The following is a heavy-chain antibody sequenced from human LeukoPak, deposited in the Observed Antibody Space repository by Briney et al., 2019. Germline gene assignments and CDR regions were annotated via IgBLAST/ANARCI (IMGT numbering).Heavy chain of an antibody. J-gene: IGHJ3*02. Sequence: VQPGGSLRLSCAASGFTVSSHYMSWVRQAPGKGLEWVSVIYSGGSTYYADSVKGRFTISRDNSKNTLYLQMNSLRAEDTAVYYCARAQYSYGFGLPPFDIWGQGTMVTVSS. CDR3: ARAQYSYGFGLPPFDI. V-gene: IGHV3-66*01. CDR2: IYSGGST. CDR1: GFTVSSHY. D-gene: IGHD5-18*01.